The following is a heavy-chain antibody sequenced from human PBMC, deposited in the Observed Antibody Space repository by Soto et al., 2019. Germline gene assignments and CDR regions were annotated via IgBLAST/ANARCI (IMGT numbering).Heavy chain of an antibody. D-gene: IGHD2-15*01. CDR2: ISEDGSKT. J-gene: IGHJ6*02. CDR1: EFFFPGYG. V-gene: IGHV3-30*03. CDR3: ARYLHQRSGKSGGLAV. Sequence: GESLKISCAASEFFFPGYGMHWVRQAPGKGLEWVAVISEDGSKTWYGDSVKGRFTISRHNPMKTLYLQMNSLKNEDSAVYFCARYLHQRSGKSGGLAVWGQGTTVTVSS.